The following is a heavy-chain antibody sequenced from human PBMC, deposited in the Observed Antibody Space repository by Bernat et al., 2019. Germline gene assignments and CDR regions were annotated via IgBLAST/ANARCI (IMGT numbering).Heavy chain of an antibody. CDR2: TYVSGST. V-gene: IGHV4-61*02. J-gene: IGHJ4*02. CDR3: ARGRTPIDY. CDR1: GDSVSRGSYY. D-gene: IGHD1-14*01. Sequence: QVQLQESGPGLVKPSQTLSLTCTVSGDSVSRGSYYWSWIRQPAGKGLELIGLTYVSGSTSYNPSLKSRVTISVDTSKNQFSLNLTSVTAADTAVYYCARGRTPIDYWGQGNLVTVSS.